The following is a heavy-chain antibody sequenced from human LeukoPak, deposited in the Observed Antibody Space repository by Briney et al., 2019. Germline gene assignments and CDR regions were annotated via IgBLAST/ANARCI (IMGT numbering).Heavy chain of an antibody. V-gene: IGHV1-46*01. D-gene: IGHD3-16*01. CDR1: GYTFTSYY. J-gene: IGHJ4*02. Sequence: VASVKVSCKASGYTFTSYYMHWVRQAPGQGLEWMVIINPSGGTTNYAQKFRGRVTMTRDMSTSTVYMELSSLRSEDTAVYYCARVRYRLAETYIDYWGQGTLVTVSS. CDR2: INPSGGTT. CDR3: ARVRYRLAETYIDY.